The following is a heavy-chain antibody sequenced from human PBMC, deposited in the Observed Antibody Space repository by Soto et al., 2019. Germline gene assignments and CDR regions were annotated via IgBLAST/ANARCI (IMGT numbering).Heavy chain of an antibody. CDR2: INPNIGGT. CDR1: GYTFTGYY. D-gene: IGHD2-15*01. CDR3: ARDIDMDILVEVAATALGY. J-gene: IGHJ4*02. Sequence: ASVKVSCKASGYTFTGYYMHWVRQAPGQGLEWMGWINPNIGGTNYAQKLQGRVTMTRDPSISTAYMELSRLRSDDTAVYYCARDIDMDILVEVAATALGYLGKQTLVIVSS. V-gene: IGHV1-2*02.